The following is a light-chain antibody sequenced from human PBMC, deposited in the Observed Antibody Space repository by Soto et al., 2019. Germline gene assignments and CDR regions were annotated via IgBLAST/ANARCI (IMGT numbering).Light chain of an antibody. CDR1: QSVSSSF. CDR3: EQDYNLPET. CDR2: GAS. V-gene: IGKV3D-7*01. Sequence: EIVMTQSPATLSLSPGERATLSCRASQSVSSSFLSWYQQKPGQAPRLLIYGASTRAAVVPARFSGSGSGTDFTLTISSLQPEDFAVYYCEQDYNLPETFGGGTRLEIK. J-gene: IGKJ4*01.